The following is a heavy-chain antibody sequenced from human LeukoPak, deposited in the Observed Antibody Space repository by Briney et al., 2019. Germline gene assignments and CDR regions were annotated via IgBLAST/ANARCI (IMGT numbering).Heavy chain of an antibody. CDR1: GFTFSSYA. J-gene: IGHJ4*02. CDR2: ISGSGGST. D-gene: IGHD3-22*01. V-gene: IGHV3-23*01. Sequence: PGGSLRLPCAASGFTFSSYAMSWVRQAPGKGLEWVSAISGSGGSTYYADSVKGRFTISRDNSKNTLYLQMNSLRAEDTAVYYCAKDSQWFRAFDYWGQGTLVTVSS. CDR3: AKDSQWFRAFDY.